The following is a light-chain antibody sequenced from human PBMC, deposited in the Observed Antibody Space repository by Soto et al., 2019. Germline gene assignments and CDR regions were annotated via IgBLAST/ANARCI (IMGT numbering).Light chain of an antibody. CDR2: GAS. V-gene: IGKV3-20*01. Sequence: EIVLTQSPGTLSLSPGERATLSCRASQSVSSSSLDWYQQKPGQAPRLLIYGASSRATGIPDMFSGSGSGTDFTLTISRLEPEDFAVFYCQQYGSSPYTFGQGTKLEIK. J-gene: IGKJ2*01. CDR1: QSVSSSS. CDR3: QQYGSSPYT.